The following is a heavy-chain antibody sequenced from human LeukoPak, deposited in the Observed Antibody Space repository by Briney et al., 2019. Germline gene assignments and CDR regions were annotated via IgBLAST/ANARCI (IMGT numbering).Heavy chain of an antibody. CDR1: GYTSTSYG. CDR3: ARLQVGATPRQDYFDY. CDR2: ISAYNGNT. V-gene: IGHV1-18*01. D-gene: IGHD1-26*01. Sequence: ASVKVSCKASGYTSTSYGISWVRQAPGQGLEWMGWISAYNGNTNYAQKLQGRVTMTTDTSTSTAYMELSRLRSDDTAVYYCARLQVGATPRQDYFDYWGQGTLVTVSS. J-gene: IGHJ4*02.